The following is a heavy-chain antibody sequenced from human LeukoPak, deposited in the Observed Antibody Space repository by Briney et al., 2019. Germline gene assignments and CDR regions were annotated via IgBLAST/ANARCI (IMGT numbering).Heavy chain of an antibody. D-gene: IGHD2-21*02. V-gene: IGHV3-30*03. CDR3: ARDVTASDYYYNGMDV. CDR2: ISYDGSNK. Sequence: GGSLRLSCAASGFTLSRYGMHWVRQAPAKGLEWVAVISYDGSNKYEDSVKGRFTMSRDNSKNTLYLQMNSLRAEDTAVYYCARDVTASDYYYNGMDVWGQGTTVTVSS. CDR1: GFTLSRYG. J-gene: IGHJ6*02.